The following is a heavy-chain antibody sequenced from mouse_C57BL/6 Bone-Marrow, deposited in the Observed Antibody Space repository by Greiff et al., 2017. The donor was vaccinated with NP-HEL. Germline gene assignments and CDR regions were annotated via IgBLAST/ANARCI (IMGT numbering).Heavy chain of an antibody. D-gene: IGHD1-1*01. J-gene: IGHJ1*03. CDR2: IYPRSGNT. V-gene: IGHV1-81*01. CDR3: ATPFYGSSSYWYFDV. CDR1: GYTFTSYG. Sequence: VQLVESGAGLARPGASVKLSCKASGYTFTSYGISWVKQRTGQGLEWIGEIYPRSGNTYYNEKFKGKATLTADKSSSTAYMELRSLTSEDSAVYFCATPFYGSSSYWYFDVWGTGTTVTVSS.